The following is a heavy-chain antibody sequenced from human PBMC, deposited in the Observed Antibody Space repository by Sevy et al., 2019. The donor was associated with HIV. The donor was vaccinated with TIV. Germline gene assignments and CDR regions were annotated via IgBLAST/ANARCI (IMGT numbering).Heavy chain of an antibody. CDR3: AKDQGGYNYAPGY. Sequence: GGSLRLSCAASGLTFSTYGMHWVRQAPGKGLEWVAVISYDGNIKYYVDSVKGRFTVSRHNSKNTLYREMNSLRAEDSAVYYCAKDQGGYNYAPGYWGQGTLV. V-gene: IGHV3-30*18. CDR1: GLTFSTYG. J-gene: IGHJ4*01. D-gene: IGHD5-18*01. CDR2: ISYDGNIK.